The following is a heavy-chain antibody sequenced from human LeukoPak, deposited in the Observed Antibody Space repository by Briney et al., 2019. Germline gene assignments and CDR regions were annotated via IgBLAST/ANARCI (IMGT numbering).Heavy chain of an antibody. CDR1: GFTFSSYG. V-gene: IGHV3-33*01. Sequence: GGSLRLSCAASGFTFSSYGMHWVRQAPGKGLEGVAVIWYDGSNKYYADSVKGRFTISRDNSKNTLYLQMNSLRAEDTAVYYCARDRSSSWSGGNWFDPWGQGTLVTVSS. J-gene: IGHJ5*02. D-gene: IGHD6-13*01. CDR3: ARDRSSSWSGGNWFDP. CDR2: IWYDGSNK.